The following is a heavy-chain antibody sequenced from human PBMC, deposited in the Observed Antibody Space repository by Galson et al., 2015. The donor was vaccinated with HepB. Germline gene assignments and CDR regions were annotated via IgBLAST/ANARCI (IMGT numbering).Heavy chain of an antibody. D-gene: IGHD4-17*01. J-gene: IGHJ6*02. CDR2: ISWSSGSI. V-gene: IGHV3-9*01. Sequence: LRLSCAASDFTFDDYAMHWVRQAPGKGLEWVSGISWSSGSIGYADSVKGRFTISRDNAKNSLYLQMNSLRAEDTAFYYCAKDLYGDYVYYGMDVWGQGTTVTVSS. CDR1: DFTFDDYA. CDR3: AKDLYGDYVYYGMDV.